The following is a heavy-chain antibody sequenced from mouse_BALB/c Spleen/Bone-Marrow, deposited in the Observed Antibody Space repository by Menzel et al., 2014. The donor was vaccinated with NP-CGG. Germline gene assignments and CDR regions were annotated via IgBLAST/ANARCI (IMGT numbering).Heavy chain of an antibody. V-gene: IGHV1-5*01. CDR1: GYSFTSYW. CDR2: ISPGNSDT. Sequence: VQLQQSGTVLTRPGASVKMSCKASGYSFTSYWMHWVKQRPGQGLEWIGAISPGNSDTTYNQKFKGKAKLTAVTSASTAYMELSSLTNEDSAVYYGTRNWDWYLDVWCAGTTVTVTS. J-gene: IGHJ1*01. D-gene: IGHD4-1*01. CDR3: TRNWDWYLDV.